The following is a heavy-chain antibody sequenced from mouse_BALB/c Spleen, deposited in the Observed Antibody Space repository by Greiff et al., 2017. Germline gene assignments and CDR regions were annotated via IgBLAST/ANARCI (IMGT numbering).Heavy chain of an antibody. CDR1: GFTFSSFG. J-gene: IGHJ4*01. D-gene: IGHD2-4*01. CDR2: ISSGSSTI. CDR3: AREIYYDYDDAMDY. Sequence: EVHLVESGGGLVQPGGSRKLSCAASGFTFSSFGMHWVRQAPEKGLEWVAYISSGSSTIYYADTVKGRFTISRDNPKNTLFLQMTSLRSEDTAMYYCAREIYYDYDDAMDYWGQGTSVTVSS. V-gene: IGHV5-17*02.